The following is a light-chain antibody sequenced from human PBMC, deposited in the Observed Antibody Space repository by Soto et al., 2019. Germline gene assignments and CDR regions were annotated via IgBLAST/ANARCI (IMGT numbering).Light chain of an antibody. Sequence: EIVLTPSPGTLSLSLWETATLSGRASQSVSNNYLAWYQQTPGQAPRLLIYGASNRATGIPDRFSGSGSGTDFTLTISRLEPEDFAVYYCQQYGSSGTFGQGTKVDIK. J-gene: IGKJ1*01. CDR2: GAS. CDR3: QQYGSSGT. CDR1: QSVSNNY. V-gene: IGKV3-20*01.